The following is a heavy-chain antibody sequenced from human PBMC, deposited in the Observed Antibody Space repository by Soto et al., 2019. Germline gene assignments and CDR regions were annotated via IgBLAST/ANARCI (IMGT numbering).Heavy chain of an antibody. V-gene: IGHV1-18*01. D-gene: IGHD3-10*01. Sequence: ASVKVSCKSSGYTFTSYGISWVRQAPGQGLEWMGWISAYNGNTNYAQKLQGRVTMTTDTSTSTAYMELRSLRSDDTAVYYCARALRSGFITIMPYYFDYWGKGPLVTVSS. CDR2: ISAYNGNT. CDR3: ARALRSGFITIMPYYFDY. J-gene: IGHJ4*02. CDR1: GYTFTSYG.